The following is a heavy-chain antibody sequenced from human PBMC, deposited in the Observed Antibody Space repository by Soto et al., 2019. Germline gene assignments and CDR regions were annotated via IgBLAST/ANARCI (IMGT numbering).Heavy chain of an antibody. V-gene: IGHV4-59*01. CDR3: AREKPTSIAAAGFYGMDV. CDR1: GGSISSYY. D-gene: IGHD6-13*01. J-gene: IGHJ6*02. Sequence: KSSETLSLTCTVSGGSISSYYWSWIRQPPGKGLEWIGYIYYSGSTNYNPSLKSRVTISVDTSKNQFSLKLSSVTAADTAVYYCAREKPTSIAAAGFYGMDVWGQGTTVTVSS. CDR2: IYYSGST.